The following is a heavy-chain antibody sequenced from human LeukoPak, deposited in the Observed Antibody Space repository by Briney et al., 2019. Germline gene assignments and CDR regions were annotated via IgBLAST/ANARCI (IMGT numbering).Heavy chain of an antibody. D-gene: IGHD5-24*01. CDR3: ARENDGYNDY. CDR2: INHSGST. V-gene: IGHV4-34*01. Sequence: PSETLSLTCAAYGGSFSGYYWSWIRQPPGKGLEWIGEINHSGSTNYNPSLKSRVTISVDTSKNQFSLKLSSVTAADTAVYYCARENDGYNDYWGQGTLVTVSS. CDR1: GGSFSGYY. J-gene: IGHJ4*02.